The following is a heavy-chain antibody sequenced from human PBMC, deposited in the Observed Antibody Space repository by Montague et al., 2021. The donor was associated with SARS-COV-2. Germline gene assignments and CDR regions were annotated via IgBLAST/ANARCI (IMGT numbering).Heavy chain of an antibody. CDR3: ARLGFVELWLNLGWFDP. J-gene: IGHJ5*02. Sequence: SETLSLTCSVSGDSIRSSGYYWGWIRQPPGKGLEWIGTVYYSGSTNYNPSLKSRVTMPVDTSENQFSLELRSVTAADTAVYYCARLGFVELWLNLGWFDPWGQGTPVTVSS. CDR2: VYYSGST. D-gene: IGHD3-16*02. V-gene: IGHV4-39*01. CDR1: GDSIRSSGYY.